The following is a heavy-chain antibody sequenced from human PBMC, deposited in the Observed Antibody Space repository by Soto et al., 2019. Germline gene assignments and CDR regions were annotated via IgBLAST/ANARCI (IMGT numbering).Heavy chain of an antibody. Sequence: EVQLVESGGGLVQPGGSLRLSCAASGFTFSGYWMNWVRQAPGKGLEWVANIKQDGSEKYYVDSVKGRFTISRDNAKSSLYLQMNSLRAEDTAMYYRAIYCGSPSCFISLSDHWGPGTLVTVSS. V-gene: IGHV3-7*01. CDR1: GFTFSGYW. D-gene: IGHD2-2*01. J-gene: IGHJ4*02. CDR3: AIYCGSPSCFISLSDH. CDR2: IKQDGSEK.